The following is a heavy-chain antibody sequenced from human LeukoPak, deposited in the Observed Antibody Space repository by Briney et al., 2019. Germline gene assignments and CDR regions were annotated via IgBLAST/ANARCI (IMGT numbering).Heavy chain of an antibody. CDR2: IYYSGST. D-gene: IGHD3-22*01. CDR1: GGSISSYY. V-gene: IGHV4-59*01. Sequence: PSETLSLTCTVSGGSISSYYRSWIRQPPGKGLEWIGYIYYSGSTNYNPSLKSRVTISVDTSKNQFSLKLSSVTAADTAVYYCARFHYDSSGRDYWGQGTPVTVSS. J-gene: IGHJ4*02. CDR3: ARFHYDSSGRDY.